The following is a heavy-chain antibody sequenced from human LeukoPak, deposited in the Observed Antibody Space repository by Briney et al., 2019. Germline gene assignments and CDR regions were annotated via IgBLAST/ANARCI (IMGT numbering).Heavy chain of an antibody. CDR1: GGSFSGYY. CDR3: ARAVGATGHDWFDP. J-gene: IGHJ5*02. V-gene: IGHV4-34*01. CDR2: INHSGST. Sequence: PSETLSLTCAVYGGSFSGYYWSWIRQPPGKGLEWIGEINHSGSTNYNPSLKSRVTISVDTSKNHFSLKLSSVTAADTAVYYCARAVGATGHDWFDPWGQGTLVTVSS. D-gene: IGHD1-26*01.